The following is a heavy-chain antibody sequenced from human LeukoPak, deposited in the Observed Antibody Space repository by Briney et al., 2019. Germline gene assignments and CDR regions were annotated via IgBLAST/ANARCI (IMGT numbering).Heavy chain of an antibody. J-gene: IGHJ4*02. CDR1: GYTFANYW. Sequence: GESLKISCKVSGYTFANYWIGWARQMPGKGLEWVGIFYPAESRVRYGPSFRGQVTISVDKSISTAYLQWNSLKASDSAMYYCARSSKSAFDYWGQGTLVSVSS. CDR2: FYPAESRV. D-gene: IGHD3-3*01. V-gene: IGHV5-51*01. CDR3: ARSSKSAFDY.